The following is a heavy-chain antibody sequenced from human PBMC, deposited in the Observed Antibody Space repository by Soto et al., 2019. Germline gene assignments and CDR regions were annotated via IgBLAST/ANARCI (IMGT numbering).Heavy chain of an antibody. CDR2: IDPSDSYI. CDR1: GYSFTKYW. J-gene: IGHJ6*02. D-gene: IGHD3-16*01. CDR3: ARHYICRGGDCYYYGMDV. V-gene: IGHV5-10-1*01. Sequence: GSLKISCKGSGYSFTKYWISWVRQMPGKGLEWMGRIDPSDSYINYSPSFQGHVTISADKSINTAYLQWSSLRASDTAIYYCARHYICRGGDCYYYGMDVWGQGTTVTVSS.